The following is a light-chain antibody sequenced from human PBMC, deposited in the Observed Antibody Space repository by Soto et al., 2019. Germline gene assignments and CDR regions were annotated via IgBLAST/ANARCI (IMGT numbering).Light chain of an antibody. Sequence: DVVMTQSPLSLPVTLGQPASISCRSSQSLVYGRGNIYLNWFQQRPGRSPRRLIYYVSIRDSGVPDRFSGGGSGTKFTLNISRVEAEDVGVYYCMQGTHWPFTLGPGTKVDIK. CDR1: QSLVYGRGNIY. CDR2: YVS. J-gene: IGKJ3*01. V-gene: IGKV2-30*01. CDR3: MQGTHWPFT.